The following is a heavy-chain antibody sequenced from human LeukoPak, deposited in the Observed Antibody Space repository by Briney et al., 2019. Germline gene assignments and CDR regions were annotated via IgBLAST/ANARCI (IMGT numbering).Heavy chain of an antibody. D-gene: IGHD6-13*01. J-gene: IGHJ4*02. CDR1: GGSFSGYY. V-gene: IGHV4-34*01. CDR3: ARKGAVLQQLVQVLLPKTFDY. CDR2: INHSGST. Sequence: PSETLSLTCAVYGGSFSGYYWSWIRQPPGKGLEWIGEINHSGSTNHNPSLKSRVTISVDTSKNQFSLKLSSVTAADTAVYYCARKGAVLQQLVQVLLPKTFDYWGQGTLVTVSS.